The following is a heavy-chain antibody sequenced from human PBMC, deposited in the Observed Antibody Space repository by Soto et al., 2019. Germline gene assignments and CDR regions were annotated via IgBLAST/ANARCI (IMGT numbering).Heavy chain of an antibody. CDR3: ARDVRDIVLMLYAICDAFDI. Sequence: EVQLVESGGGVVKPGGSLRLSCAASGFTFSSYSMNWVRQAPGKGLEWVAAISSSSSYIYYAESVNGRVTISRDNAKNSLYRQRNSLRAEAKAVYDWARDVRDIVLMLYAICDAFDIWGLGTTVTV. CDR1: GFTFSSYS. J-gene: IGHJ3*02. V-gene: IGHV3-21*01. D-gene: IGHD2-8*01. CDR2: ISSSSSYI.